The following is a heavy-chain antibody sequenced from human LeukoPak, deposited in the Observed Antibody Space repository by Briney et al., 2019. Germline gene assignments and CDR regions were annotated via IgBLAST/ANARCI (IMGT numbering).Heavy chain of an antibody. CDR1: GGSISSSIFY. Sequence: PSETLSLTCTASGGSISSSIFYWAWIRQAPGKGLEWIGNIYNTGSTFYNPSLKSRVTISVDTSKNQFSLKLTSVTAADTAVYSCARHVKSGTGSYNWFDPWGQGTLVTVSS. CDR3: ARHVKSGTGSYNWFDP. V-gene: IGHV4-39*01. D-gene: IGHD2-2*01. CDR2: IYNTGST. J-gene: IGHJ5*02.